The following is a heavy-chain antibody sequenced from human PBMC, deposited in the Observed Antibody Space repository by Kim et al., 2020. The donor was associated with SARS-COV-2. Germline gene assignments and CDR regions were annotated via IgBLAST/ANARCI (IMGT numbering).Heavy chain of an antibody. CDR1: GFTFSSYW. D-gene: IGHD3-16*01. J-gene: IGHJ4*02. CDR3: ASLSTGSVWDKFDY. Sequence: GGSLRLSCVASGFTFSSYWMHWVRQAPGKGLVWVSRVNSDGSSTSYADSVKGRFIISRDNARNTLYLQMNSRRAEDTAVYYCASLSTGSVWDKFDYWGQG. CDR2: VNSDGSST. V-gene: IGHV3-74*01.